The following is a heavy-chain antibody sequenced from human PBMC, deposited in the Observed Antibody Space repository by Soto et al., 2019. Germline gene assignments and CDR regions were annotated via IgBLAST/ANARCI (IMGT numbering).Heavy chain of an antibody. CDR2: FDPEDGET. D-gene: IGHD3-9*01. Sequence: GASVKVSCTVSGYILTELSMHWVRQAPGKGLEWMGGFDPEDGETIYAQKFQGRVTMTEDTSTSTAYMELRSLRSDDTAVYYCARDYYDILTGYDLYGMDVWGQGTTVTVSS. J-gene: IGHJ6*02. V-gene: IGHV1-24*01. CDR1: GYILTELS. CDR3: ARDYYDILTGYDLYGMDV.